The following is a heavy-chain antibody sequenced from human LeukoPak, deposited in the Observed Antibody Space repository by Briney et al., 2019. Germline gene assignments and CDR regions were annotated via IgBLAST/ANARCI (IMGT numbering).Heavy chain of an antibody. CDR2: ISYDGSNK. D-gene: IGHD6-13*01. CDR1: GFTFSSYG. V-gene: IGHV3-30*18. Sequence: GGSLRLSCAASGFTFSSYGMHWVRQAPGKGLEWVAGISYDGSNKYYADSVKGRFTISRDNSKNTLYLQMNSLRAEDTAVYYCAKDRPRQQQLVPFDYWGQGTPVTVSS. CDR3: AKDRPRQQQLVPFDY. J-gene: IGHJ4*02.